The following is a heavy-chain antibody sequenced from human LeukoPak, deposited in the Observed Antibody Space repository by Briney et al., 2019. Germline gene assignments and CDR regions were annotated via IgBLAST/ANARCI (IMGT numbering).Heavy chain of an antibody. CDR1: GYTFTGYY. Sequence: GASVKVSCKASGYTFTGYYMHWVRQAPGQGLEWMRWINPNSGGTNYAQKFQGRVTMTRDTSISTAYMELSRLRSDDTAVYYCARDLGLRFLEWSFYYWGQGTLVTVSS. CDR3: ARDLGLRFLEWSFYY. V-gene: IGHV1-2*02. J-gene: IGHJ4*02. D-gene: IGHD3-3*01. CDR2: INPNSGGT.